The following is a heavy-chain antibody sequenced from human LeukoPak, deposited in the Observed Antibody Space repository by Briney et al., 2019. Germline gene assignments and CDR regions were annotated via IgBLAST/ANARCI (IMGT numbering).Heavy chain of an antibody. Sequence: KPSETLSLTCTVSGGSISSSSYYWGWIRQPPGKGLEWIGSIYYSGSTYYNPSLKSRVTISVDTSKNQFSLKLSSVTAADTAVYYCARPLQPGYSYGYGVMGWFDPWGQGTLVTVSS. CDR2: IYYSGST. J-gene: IGHJ5*02. CDR3: ARPLQPGYSYGYGVMGWFDP. CDR1: GGSISSSSYY. V-gene: IGHV4-39*01. D-gene: IGHD5-18*01.